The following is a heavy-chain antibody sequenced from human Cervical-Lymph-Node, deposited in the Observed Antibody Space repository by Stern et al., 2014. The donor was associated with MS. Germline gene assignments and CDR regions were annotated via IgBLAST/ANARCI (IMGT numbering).Heavy chain of an antibody. Sequence: VQLVESGAELIRPGESLKISCKGSGYKFSIYSIAWVRQMPGQGLEWMGIIYTGDSETRYSPYFQCQVAMSVDKSTRTAYLQWSSLNASDTAMYFCARQTTAWASDVWGQGTLVTVSS. CDR1: GYKFSIYS. D-gene: IGHD1-14*01. J-gene: IGHJ4*02. CDR3: ARQTTAWASDV. CDR2: IYTGDSET. V-gene: IGHV5-51*01.